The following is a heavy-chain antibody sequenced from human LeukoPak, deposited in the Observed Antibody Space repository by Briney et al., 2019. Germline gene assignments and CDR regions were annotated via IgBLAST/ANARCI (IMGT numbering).Heavy chain of an antibody. CDR3: ARDAYCGGDCYSAYFDY. J-gene: IGHJ4*02. CDR1: GYTFTSYY. D-gene: IGHD2-21*02. Sequence: GASVKVSCKASGYTFTSYYMHWVRQAPGQGLEWMGIINPSGGSTSYAQKFQGRVTITRDTSTSTVYIELSSLRAEDTALYYCARDAYCGGDCYSAYFDYWGQGTLVTVSS. CDR2: INPSGGST. V-gene: IGHV1-46*01.